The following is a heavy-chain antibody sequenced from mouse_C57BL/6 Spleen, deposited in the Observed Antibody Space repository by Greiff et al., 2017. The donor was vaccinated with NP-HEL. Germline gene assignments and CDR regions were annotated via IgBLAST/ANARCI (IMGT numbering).Heavy chain of an antibody. CDR2: IYPGSGST. Sequence: VQLQQPGAELVKPGASVKMSCKASGYTFTSYWITWVKQRPGQGLEWIGDIYPGSGSTKYNENFTSKATLTVDTSSSTAYMQLSSLTSEDSAVYYCARDYCSSNAWFDYWGQGTLVTVSA. V-gene: IGHV1-55*01. J-gene: IGHJ3*01. CDR1: GYTFTSYW. D-gene: IGHD1-1*01. CDR3: ARDYCSSNAWFDY.